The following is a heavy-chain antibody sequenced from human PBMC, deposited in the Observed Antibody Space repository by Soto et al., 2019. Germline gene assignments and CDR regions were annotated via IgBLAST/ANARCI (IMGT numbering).Heavy chain of an antibody. CDR1: GFTFSGFG. D-gene: IGHD3-3*01. CDR2: MSGRDGST. CDR3: AKCDFWSGYNDYYYYGVDV. V-gene: IGHV3-23*01. Sequence: EVQLLESGGGLAQPGGSLRLSCAASGFTFSGFGMSWVRQAPGKGLEWVSRMSGRDGSTYYADSVKGRFTISRDNSKNTLYLEMHRLRAEDTAIYYCAKCDFWSGYNDYYYYGVDVWGQGTTVTVSS. J-gene: IGHJ6*02.